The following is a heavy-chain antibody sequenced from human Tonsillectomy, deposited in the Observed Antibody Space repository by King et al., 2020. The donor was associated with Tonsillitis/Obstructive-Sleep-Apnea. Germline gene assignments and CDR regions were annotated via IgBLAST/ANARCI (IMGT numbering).Heavy chain of an antibody. CDR1: GFTFSDYY. CDR3: GRVQGWTTVTTTYAFDI. J-gene: IGHJ3*02. Sequence: VQLVESGGGLVKPGGSLRLSCAASGFTFSDYYMSWIRQAPGKGLELVSYISSSSSYINYAESVKGRFTISRDIAKNSLYLQTNSLRAEDTAVYYCGRVQGWTTVTTTYAFDIWGQGTMVTVSS. V-gene: IGHV3-11*05. CDR2: ISSSSSYI. D-gene: IGHD4-17*01.